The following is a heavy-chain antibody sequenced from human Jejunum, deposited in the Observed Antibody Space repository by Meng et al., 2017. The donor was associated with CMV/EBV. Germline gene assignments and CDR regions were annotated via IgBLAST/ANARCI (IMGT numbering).Heavy chain of an antibody. CDR2: INAYNGDT. D-gene: IGHD1-26*01. Sequence: QAQLVQSGGEVKKPGASAKVSCQASGYTLTNYGITWVRQAPGQGLEWMGWINAYNGDTNYAQTLQGRVTMTTDTSTSTAYMELRSLRSDDTAVYYCARVEVGITSGDYWGQGTLVTVSS. V-gene: IGHV1-18*01. CDR1: GYTLTNYG. CDR3: ARVEVGITSGDY. J-gene: IGHJ4*02.